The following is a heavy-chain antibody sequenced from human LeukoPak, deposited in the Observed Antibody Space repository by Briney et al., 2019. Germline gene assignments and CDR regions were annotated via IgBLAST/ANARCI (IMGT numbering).Heavy chain of an antibody. Sequence: ASVKVSCKASGYTFTSYGISWVRQAPGQGLEWMGWISAYNGNTNHAQKLQGRVTMTTDTSTSTAYMELRSLRSDDTAVYYCARMPVVPAATTKIYNWFDPWGQGTLVTVSS. J-gene: IGHJ5*02. D-gene: IGHD2-2*01. CDR3: ARMPVVPAATTKIYNWFDP. V-gene: IGHV1-18*01. CDR2: ISAYNGNT. CDR1: GYTFTSYG.